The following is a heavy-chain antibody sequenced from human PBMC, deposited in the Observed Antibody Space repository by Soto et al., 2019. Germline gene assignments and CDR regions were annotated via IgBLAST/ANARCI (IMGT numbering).Heavy chain of an antibody. Sequence: QLQLQESGPGLVKPSETLSLTCTVSGGSISSSSYYWGWIRQPPGKGLEWIGSIYYSGSTYYNPCLKSRVTISVDTSQNQFSLKLSSVTAADTAVYYCARHDYGGNHGIYWYFDLWGRGTLVTVSS. D-gene: IGHD4-17*01. CDR1: GGSISSSSYY. CDR3: ARHDYGGNHGIYWYFDL. J-gene: IGHJ2*01. V-gene: IGHV4-39*01. CDR2: IYYSGST.